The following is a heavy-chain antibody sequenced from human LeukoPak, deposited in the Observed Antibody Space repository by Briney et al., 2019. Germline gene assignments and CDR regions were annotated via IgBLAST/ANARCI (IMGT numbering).Heavy chain of an antibody. J-gene: IGHJ4*02. V-gene: IGHV3-7*01. D-gene: IGHD2-2*01. CDR1: GFTLSSYW. CDR3: ARDVTALDS. CDR2: INQGGSEK. Sequence: GGSLRLSCAASGFTLSSYWMSWVRQAPEKGLEWVANINQGGSEKYYVDSVRGRFTISRDNAKISLYLQMSSLRADDTPVYYCARDVTALDSWGQGTLVTDSS.